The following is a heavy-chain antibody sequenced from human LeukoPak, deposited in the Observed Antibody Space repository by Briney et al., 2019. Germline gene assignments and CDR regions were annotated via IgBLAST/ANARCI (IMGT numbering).Heavy chain of an antibody. J-gene: IGHJ3*02. D-gene: IGHD3-10*01. CDR1: GFTFRNYW. Sequence: GGSLRLSCAASGFTFRNYWMSWVRQAPGTGLEWVANIKQDGSDRNYVTSVRGRFTISRDNSKNTLYLQMNGLRAEDTAVYYCARDFAGAAFDIWGQGTMVTVSS. V-gene: IGHV3-7*03. CDR3: ARDFAGAAFDI. CDR2: IKQDGSDR.